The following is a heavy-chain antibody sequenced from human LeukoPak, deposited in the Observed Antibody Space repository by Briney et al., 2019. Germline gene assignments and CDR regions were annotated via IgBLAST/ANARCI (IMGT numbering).Heavy chain of an antibody. J-gene: IGHJ4*02. CDR1: GYPFTGYY. CDR2: INPNTGAT. D-gene: IGHD6-25*01. V-gene: IGHV1-2*02. Sequence: GASVKVSCKASGYPFTGYYMHWVRQAPGQGLEWMGWINPNTGATNYAQMFQGRVTMTTDTSISTAYMELSRLRSDDTAVYYCVTLLSNAAFDYWGQGTLVTVSS. CDR3: VTLLSNAAFDY.